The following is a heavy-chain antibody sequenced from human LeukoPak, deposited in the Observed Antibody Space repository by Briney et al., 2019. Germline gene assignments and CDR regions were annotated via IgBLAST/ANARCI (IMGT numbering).Heavy chain of an antibody. CDR1: GYSISSGYY. CDR3: ARDNCGGDYYPLFDY. D-gene: IGHD2-21*02. Sequence: SETLSLTCTVSGYSISSGYYWGWIRQPPGKALEWIGSIYHSGSTYYNPSLKSRVTISVDTSKNQFSLKLSSVTAADTAVYYCARDNCGGDYYPLFDYGGQGRLVTVS. J-gene: IGHJ4*02. V-gene: IGHV4-38-2*02. CDR2: IYHSGST.